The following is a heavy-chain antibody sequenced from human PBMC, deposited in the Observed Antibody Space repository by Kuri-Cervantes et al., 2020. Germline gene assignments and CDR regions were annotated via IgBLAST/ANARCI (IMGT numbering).Heavy chain of an antibody. CDR3: ARDRSNLAVAGDFDY. Sequence: ASVKVSCKASGYTFTGYYMHWVRQAPGQGLEWMGWINPNSGGTNYAQKFQGWVTMTRDTSISTAYMELSRLRSDDTAVYYCARDRSNLAVAGDFDYWGQGTLVTVSS. CDR2: INPNSGGT. J-gene: IGHJ4*02. D-gene: IGHD6-19*01. V-gene: IGHV1-2*04. CDR1: GYTFTGYY.